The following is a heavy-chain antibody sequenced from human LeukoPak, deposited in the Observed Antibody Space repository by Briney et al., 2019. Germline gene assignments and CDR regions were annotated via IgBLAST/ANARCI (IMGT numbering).Heavy chain of an antibody. J-gene: IGHJ6*03. Sequence: GGSLRLSCAASGFTFSSYAMSWVRQAPGKGLEWVSAISGSGGSTYYADSLKGRFTISRDNSKNTLYLQMNSLRAEDTAVYYCARLGIRGVYGGKVEDYYYMDVWDKGTTVTVSS. CDR2: ISGSGGST. D-gene: IGHD4-23*01. V-gene: IGHV3-23*01. CDR1: GFTFSSYA. CDR3: ARLGIRGVYGGKVEDYYYMDV.